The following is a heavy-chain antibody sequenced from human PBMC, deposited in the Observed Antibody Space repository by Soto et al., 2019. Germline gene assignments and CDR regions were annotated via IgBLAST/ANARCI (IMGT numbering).Heavy chain of an antibody. J-gene: IGHJ4*02. D-gene: IGHD5-12*01. CDR2: ISSSSSYI. V-gene: IGHV3-21*01. CDR3: ARDSGYDYGLDY. CDR1: GFTFSSYS. Sequence: GGSLRLSCAASGFTFSSYSMNWVRQAPGKGLEWVSSISSSSSYIYYADSVKGRFTISRDNAKNSLYLQMNSLRAEDTAVYYCARDSGYDYGLDYWGQGTLVTVSS.